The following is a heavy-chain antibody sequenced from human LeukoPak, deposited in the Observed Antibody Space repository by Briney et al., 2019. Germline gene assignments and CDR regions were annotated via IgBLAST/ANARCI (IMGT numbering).Heavy chain of an antibody. CDR3: ARDYCTNGVCYLFPLYYFDY. V-gene: IGHV1-2*02. Sequence: ASVKVSCKASGYTFTGYYMHWVRQAPGQGLEWMGWINPNSGGTNYAQKFQGRVTMIRDTSISTAYMELSRLRSDDTAVYYCARDYCTNGVCYLFPLYYFDYWGQGTLVTVSS. J-gene: IGHJ4*02. D-gene: IGHD2-8*01. CDR2: INPNSGGT. CDR1: GYTFTGYY.